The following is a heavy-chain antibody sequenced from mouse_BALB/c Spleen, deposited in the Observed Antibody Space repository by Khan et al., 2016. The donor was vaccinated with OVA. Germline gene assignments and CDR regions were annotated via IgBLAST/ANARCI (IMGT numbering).Heavy chain of an antibody. D-gene: IGHD1-1*02. V-gene: IGHV2-2*02. CDR1: GFSLTNYG. CDR3: AKNRNGYFDY. Sequence: VQLQESGPGLVQPSQSLSITCTVSGFSLTNYGVHWVRQSPGKGLEWLGVIWSDGITDYNATFISRLTISKDISKSQVFFKMNSLQANDTAIYYCAKNRNGYFDYWGQGTTLTVSS. J-gene: IGHJ2*01. CDR2: IWSDGIT.